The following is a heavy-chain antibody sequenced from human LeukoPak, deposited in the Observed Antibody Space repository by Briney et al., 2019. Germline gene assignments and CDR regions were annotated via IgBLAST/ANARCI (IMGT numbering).Heavy chain of an antibody. V-gene: IGHV4-34*01. CDR1: GGSFNGYY. CDR2: INHSGST. Sequence: SETLSLTCAVYGGSFNGYYWSWIRQPPGKGLEWIGEINHSGSTNYNVSLKSRVTISVDTSKNQFSLKLSSVTAADTAVYYCARIVVRGVIKSQAAFDIWGQGTMVTVSS. D-gene: IGHD3-10*01. J-gene: IGHJ3*02. CDR3: ARIVVRGVIKSQAAFDI.